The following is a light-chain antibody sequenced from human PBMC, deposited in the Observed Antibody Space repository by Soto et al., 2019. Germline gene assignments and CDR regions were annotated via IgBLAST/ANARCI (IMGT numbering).Light chain of an antibody. CDR1: QSISSY. Sequence: DIQLTQSPSSVSASVGDRVSITCRASQSISSYLNWYQQTPGQATKLLIYAASSLQSGVPSRFSGSGSGTDFTLTISSLQPEDFATYYCQQSYSTLWTFGQGTKVDIK. CDR3: QQSYSTLWT. V-gene: IGKV1-39*01. J-gene: IGKJ1*01. CDR2: AAS.